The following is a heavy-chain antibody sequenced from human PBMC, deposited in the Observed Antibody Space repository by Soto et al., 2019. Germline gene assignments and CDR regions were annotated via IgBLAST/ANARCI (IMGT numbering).Heavy chain of an antibody. CDR2: ISFDGSNT. CDR1: GFPFSDYA. D-gene: IGHD3-10*01. V-gene: IGHV3-30*18. CDR3: AKGLRGGCDY. Sequence: QVQLVESGGGVVQPGRSLRLSCAASGFPFSDYAMHWVRQAPGKGLEWVAGISFDGSNTYYADSVKGRFTVSRDNSKHPLSLQMDGLRSDDTALYDSAKGLRGGCDYWGQGALVTVSS. J-gene: IGHJ4*02.